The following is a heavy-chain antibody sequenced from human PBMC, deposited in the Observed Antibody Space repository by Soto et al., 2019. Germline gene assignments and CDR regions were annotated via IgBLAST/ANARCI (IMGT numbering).Heavy chain of an antibody. CDR3: ERDPRTTRFDY. CDR1: GYSISSGYY. Sequence: SETLSLTCAVSGYSISSGYYWGWIRQPPGKGLEWIGSIYHSGSTYYNPSLKSRVTISVDTSKNQFSLKLSSVTAADTAVYYCERDPRTTRFDYWGQGTLVTVSS. CDR2: IYHSGST. J-gene: IGHJ4*02. D-gene: IGHD1-1*01. V-gene: IGHV4-38-2*02.